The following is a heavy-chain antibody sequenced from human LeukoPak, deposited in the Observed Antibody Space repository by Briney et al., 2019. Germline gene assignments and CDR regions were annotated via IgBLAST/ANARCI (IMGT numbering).Heavy chain of an antibody. V-gene: IGHV3-23*01. D-gene: IGHD5-12*01. J-gene: IGHJ5*02. CDR1: GITLSNYG. CDR3: ARDRGDIVATMDWFDP. Sequence: GGSLRLSCAVSGITLSNYGMSWVRQAPGKGLEWVAGISDSGGSTNYADSVKGRFTISRDNPKNTLYLQMNSLRAEDTAVYYCARDRGDIVATMDWFDPWGQGTLVTVSS. CDR2: ISDSGGST.